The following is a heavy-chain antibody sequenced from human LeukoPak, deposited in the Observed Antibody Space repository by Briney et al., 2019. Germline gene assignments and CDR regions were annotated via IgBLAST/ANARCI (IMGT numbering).Heavy chain of an antibody. CDR2: IYYSGST. J-gene: IGHJ4*02. V-gene: IGHV4-59*01. CDR3: ARDPAAGLYYFDY. Sequence: KPSETLSLTCTVSGGSISSYYWSWIRQPPGKGLEWIGYIYYSGSTNYNPSLKSRVTISVDTSKNQFSLKLSSVTAADTAVYYCARDPAAGLYYFDYWGQGTLVTVSS. CDR1: GGSISSYY. D-gene: IGHD6-13*01.